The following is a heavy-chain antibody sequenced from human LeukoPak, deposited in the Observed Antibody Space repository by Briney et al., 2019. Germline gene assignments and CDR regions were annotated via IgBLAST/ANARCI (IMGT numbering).Heavy chain of an antibody. J-gene: IGHJ4*02. CDR1: GFTFSSYA. Sequence: GGSPRLSCAASGFTFSSYAMSWVRQAPGKGLEWVSAISGSGGSTYYADSVKGRFTISRDNSKNTLYLQMNSLRAEDTAVYYCATSPASITMIVVVIIEDYWGQGTLVTVSS. V-gene: IGHV3-23*01. CDR3: ATSPASITMIVVVIIEDY. CDR2: ISGSGGST. D-gene: IGHD3-22*01.